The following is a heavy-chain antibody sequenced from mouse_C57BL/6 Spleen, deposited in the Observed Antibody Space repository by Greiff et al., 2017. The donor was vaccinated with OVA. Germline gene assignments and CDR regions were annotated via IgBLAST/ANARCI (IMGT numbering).Heavy chain of an antibody. CDR1: GYTFTGYW. D-gene: IGHD1-1*01. CDR3: ARGGNYYGSSYWFAY. J-gene: IGHJ3*01. V-gene: IGHV1-9*01. Sequence: VKLVESGAELMKPGASVKLSCKATGYTFTGYWIEWVKQRPGHGLEWIGEILPGSGSTNYNEKFKGKATFTADTSSNTAYMQLSSLTTEDSAIYYCARGGNYYGSSYWFAYWGQGTLVTVSA. CDR2: ILPGSGST.